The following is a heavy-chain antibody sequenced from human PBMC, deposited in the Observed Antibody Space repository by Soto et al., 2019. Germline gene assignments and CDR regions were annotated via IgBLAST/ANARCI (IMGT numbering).Heavy chain of an antibody. J-gene: IGHJ4*02. D-gene: IGHD5-18*01. Sequence: SETLSLTCTVSGGSISSGGYYWSWIRQHPGKGLEWIGYIYYSGSTYYNPSLKSRVTISVDTSKNQFSLKLSSVTAADTAVYYCASARGYSYGPIDYWGQGTLVTVSS. CDR2: IYYSGST. V-gene: IGHV4-31*03. CDR1: GGSISSGGYY. CDR3: ASARGYSYGPIDY.